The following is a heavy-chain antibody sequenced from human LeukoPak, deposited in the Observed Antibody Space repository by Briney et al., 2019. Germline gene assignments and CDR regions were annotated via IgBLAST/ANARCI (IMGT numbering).Heavy chain of an antibody. J-gene: IGHJ4*02. CDR1: GDSINSYY. D-gene: IGHD3-16*01. Sequence: SETLSLTCTVSGDSINSYYWSWIRQPPGKGLEWIGYIYYSGSTDYNPSLKSRVTISVDTPKNQFSLKLSPVTAADTAVYYCARTWGFFDYWGQGTLVTVSS. CDR3: ARTWGFFDY. V-gene: IGHV4-59*01. CDR2: IYYSGST.